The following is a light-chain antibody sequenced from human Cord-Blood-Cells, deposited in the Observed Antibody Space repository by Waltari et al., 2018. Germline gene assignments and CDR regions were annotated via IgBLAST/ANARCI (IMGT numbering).Light chain of an antibody. CDR2: WAS. V-gene: IGKV4-1*01. Sequence: DIVMTQSPDSLAVSLGERATIHCKSSQSVLYSSNNKNYSAWYQQKPGQPPKLLIYWASTRESGVPDRFSGSGSGTDFTLTISSLQAEDVAVYYCQQYYSTPLTFGPGTKVDIK. CDR3: QQYYSTPLT. J-gene: IGKJ3*01. CDR1: QSVLYSSNNKNY.